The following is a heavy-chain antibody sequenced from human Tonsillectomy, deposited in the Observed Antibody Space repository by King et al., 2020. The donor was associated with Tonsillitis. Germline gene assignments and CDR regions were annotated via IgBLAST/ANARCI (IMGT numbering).Heavy chain of an antibody. D-gene: IGHD4-17*01. CDR2: IIPILGIA. V-gene: IGHV1-69*09. J-gene: IGHJ4*02. CDR1: GGTFSSYA. CDR3: ARPHHDSGDYLDY. Sequence: QLVQSGAEVKKPGSSVKVSCKASGGTFSSYAISWVRQAPGQGLEWMGRIIPILGIANYAQKFQGRVTITADKSTSTAYMELSSLRSDDTAVYYCARPHHDSGDYLDYWGQGTLVTVSS.